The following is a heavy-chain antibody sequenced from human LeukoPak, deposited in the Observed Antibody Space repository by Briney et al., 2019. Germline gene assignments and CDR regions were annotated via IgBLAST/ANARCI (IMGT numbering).Heavy chain of an antibody. CDR1: GYTFTSYY. Sequence: ASVKVSCKASGYTFTSYYIHWVRQAPGQGLEWMGIINPSGGSTSYAQNFQGRVTMTRDTSTDTVYMELSSRKPEDTAVYYCARRSSSWSNWFDPWGQGTLVTVSS. CDR2: INPSGGST. V-gene: IGHV1-46*01. J-gene: IGHJ5*02. CDR3: ARRSSSWSNWFDP. D-gene: IGHD6-13*01.